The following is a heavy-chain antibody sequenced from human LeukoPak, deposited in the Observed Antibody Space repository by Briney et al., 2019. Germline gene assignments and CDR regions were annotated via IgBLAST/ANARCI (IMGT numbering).Heavy chain of an antibody. CDR3: ARERSGYYFDY. CDR1: GFTFSNYA. V-gene: IGHV3-23*01. Sequence: GGSLRLSCAASGFTFSNYAMNWIRQAPGKGLEWVSAISGSGDSTYYADSVKGRFTISRDNAKNSLYLQMNSLRAEDTAVYYCARERSGYYFDYWGQGTLVTVSS. D-gene: IGHD3-10*01. J-gene: IGHJ4*02. CDR2: ISGSGDST.